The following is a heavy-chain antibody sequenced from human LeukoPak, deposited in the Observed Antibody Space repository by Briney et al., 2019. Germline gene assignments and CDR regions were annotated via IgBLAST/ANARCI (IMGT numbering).Heavy chain of an antibody. CDR1: WFTVCSNY. J-gene: IGHJ4*02. D-gene: IGHD4-23*01. V-gene: IGHV3-53*01. CDR2: IYSGAST. CDR3: ARAPYGGQPRFGY. Sequence: PGGFLRLFCAASWFTVCSNYMSRGRQAPGEGLGWVSVIYSGASTYYADSVKGRFTVSRDNSKNTLYLQMNSLRAEDTAVYYCARAPYGGQPRFGYWGQGTLVTVSS.